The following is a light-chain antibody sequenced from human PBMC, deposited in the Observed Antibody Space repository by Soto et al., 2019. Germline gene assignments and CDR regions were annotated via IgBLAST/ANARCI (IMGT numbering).Light chain of an antibody. CDR1: QSVSSSF. V-gene: IGKV3-20*01. Sequence: EIVLTQSPGTLSLSPGERATLSCRASQSVSSSFLAWYQQKPGQAPRLLIYGASSRATGIPDRFSGSGSGTDFPITISRLEPEDFVVYYCHQYGSTPDTFGQGTKVDIK. CDR2: GAS. J-gene: IGKJ1*01. CDR3: HQYGSTPDT.